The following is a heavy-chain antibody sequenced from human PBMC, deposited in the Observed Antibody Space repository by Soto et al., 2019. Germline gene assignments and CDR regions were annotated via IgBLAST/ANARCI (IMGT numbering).Heavy chain of an antibody. D-gene: IGHD2-15*01. CDR3: TLANRYCSGANCFTFDY. J-gene: IGHJ4*02. V-gene: IGHV3-23*01. Sequence: GGSLRLSCTASGFTFSNYAMSWVRQAPGKGLEWVSTFSSGGGGTYYADSVKGRFTISRDNSKNTLSLQMNSLRAEDTAVYYCTLANRYCSGANCFTFDYWGLGTLVTVPQ. CDR1: GFTFSNYA. CDR2: FSSGGGGT.